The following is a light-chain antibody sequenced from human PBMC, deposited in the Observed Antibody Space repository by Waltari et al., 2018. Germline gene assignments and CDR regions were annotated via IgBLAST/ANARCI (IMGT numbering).Light chain of an antibody. CDR3: QQYGSSVMYT. V-gene: IGKV3-20*01. Sequence: VLTQSPGTLSLSPGERATLYCRASQSITKKFFAWYQQKPGQAPRLLIYVATSRAAGIPDRFSGSGSGTDFTLTISRLEPDDSAVYYCQQYGSSVMYTFGQGTKLEIK. CDR1: QSITKKF. CDR2: VAT. J-gene: IGKJ2*01.